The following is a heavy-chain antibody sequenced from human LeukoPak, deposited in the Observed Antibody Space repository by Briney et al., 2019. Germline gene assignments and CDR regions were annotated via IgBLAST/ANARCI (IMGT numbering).Heavy chain of an antibody. J-gene: IGHJ4*02. CDR2: ISYDGSNK. V-gene: IGHV3-30*04. CDR1: GFTFSSYA. D-gene: IGHD5-18*01. Sequence: GGSLRLSCAASGFTFSSYAMHWVRQAPGKGLEWVAVISYDGSNKYYADSVKGRFTISRDNSKNTLYLQMNSLRAEDTAVYYCARGKGSYGTNLFDYWGQGTLVTVSS. CDR3: ARGKGSYGTNLFDY.